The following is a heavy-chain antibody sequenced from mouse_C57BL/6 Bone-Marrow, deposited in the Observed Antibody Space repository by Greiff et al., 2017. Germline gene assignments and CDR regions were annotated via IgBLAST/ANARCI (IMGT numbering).Heavy chain of an antibody. CDR3: ARETYYCSPYYFDY. D-gene: IGHD1-1*01. CDR2: IHPNSGST. J-gene: IGHJ2*01. Sequence: VQLQQPGAELVKPGASVKLSCKASGYTFTSYWMHWVKQRPGQGLEWIGMIHPNSGSTNYNEKFKSKATLTVDKSSSTAYMQLSSLTSEDSAVYYCARETYYCSPYYFDYWGQGTTLTVSS. V-gene: IGHV1-64*01. CDR1: GYTFTSYW.